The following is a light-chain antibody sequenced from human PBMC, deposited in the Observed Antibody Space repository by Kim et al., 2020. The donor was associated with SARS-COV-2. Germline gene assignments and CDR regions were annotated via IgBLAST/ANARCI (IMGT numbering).Light chain of an antibody. J-gene: IGLJ1*01. Sequence: QSALTQPASVSGSPGQSITISCTGTSSDVGGHNTVSWYQQHPGKVPKVIVYNVNKRPSGVSNRISGSKSGNMASLTISGLQAEDEADYYCSSYTLSQTYVFGTGTQLTVL. V-gene: IGLV2-14*01. CDR2: NVN. CDR3: SSYTLSQTYV. CDR1: SSDVGGHNT.